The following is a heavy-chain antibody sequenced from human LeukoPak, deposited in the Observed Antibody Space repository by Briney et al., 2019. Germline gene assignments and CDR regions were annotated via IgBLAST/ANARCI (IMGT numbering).Heavy chain of an antibody. J-gene: IGHJ6*03. CDR3: ARAVRGFTMIRKNYYYYYMDV. CDR2: INHSGST. D-gene: IGHD3-22*01. Sequence: PSETLSLTCAVYGGSFSGYYWSWIRQPPGKGLEWIGEINHSGSTNYNPSLKSRVTISVDTSKNQFSLKLSSVTAADTAVYYCARAVRGFTMIRKNYYYYYMDVWGKGTTVTISS. V-gene: IGHV4-34*01. CDR1: GGSFSGYY.